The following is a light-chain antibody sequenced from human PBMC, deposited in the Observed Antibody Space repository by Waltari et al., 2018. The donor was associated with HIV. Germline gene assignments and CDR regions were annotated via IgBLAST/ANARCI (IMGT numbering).Light chain of an antibody. CDR1: QSVLYSSNNKNY. CDR3: QQYYSRPPT. CDR2: WAS. J-gene: IGKJ4*01. Sequence: DIVMTQSPESLAVSLGERATINCKSSQSVLYSSNNKNYLSWYQQKPGQGPKLLIYWASTRESGVPDRFSGSGSGTDFTLPISDLQAEDVAVYYCQQYYSRPPTFGGGTKVEIK. V-gene: IGKV4-1*01.